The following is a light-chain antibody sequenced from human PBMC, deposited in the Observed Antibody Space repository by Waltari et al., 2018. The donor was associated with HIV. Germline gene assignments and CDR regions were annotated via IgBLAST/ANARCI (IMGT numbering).Light chain of an antibody. CDR3: HFYDCSLSGVV. V-gene: IGLV1-40*01. CDR1: TPNIRAACA. CDR2: GNS. Sequence: QSLLTQPPSVSGSPRQRDTVSSAGLTPNIRAACASHWYQQLPGTAPKRLIYGNSNRPSGVPVRFSGSKSGTSAYLAITGLQAEDEADYHCHFYDCSLSGVVFGGGTKLTVL. J-gene: IGLJ2*01.